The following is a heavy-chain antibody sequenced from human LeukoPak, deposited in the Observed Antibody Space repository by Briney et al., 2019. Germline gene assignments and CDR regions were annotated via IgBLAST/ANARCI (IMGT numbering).Heavy chain of an antibody. J-gene: IGHJ4*02. CDR2: IYYSGST. CDR3: ARRTWLYSSGWYFDY. D-gene: IGHD6-19*01. V-gene: IGHV4-59*08. Sequence: SETLSLTCTVSSGSISSYYWSWIRQPPGKGLEWIGYIYYSGSTNYNPSLKSRVTISVDTSKNQFSLKLSSVTAADTAVYYCARRTWLYSSGWYFDYWGQGTLVTVSS. CDR1: SGSISSYY.